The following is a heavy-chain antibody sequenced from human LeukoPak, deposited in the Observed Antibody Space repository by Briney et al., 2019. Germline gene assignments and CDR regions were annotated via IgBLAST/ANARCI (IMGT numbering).Heavy chain of an antibody. J-gene: IGHJ3*02. D-gene: IGHD4-17*01. V-gene: IGHV3-30-3*01. Sequence: PGGSLRLSCAASGFTFSSFAMHWVRQAPGKGLEWVAVISYDGSNKYYADSVKGRFTISRDNSKNTLYLQMNSLRAEDTAVYYCAREGTTGHAFDIWGQGTMVTVSS. CDR1: GFTFSSFA. CDR2: ISYDGSNK. CDR3: AREGTTGHAFDI.